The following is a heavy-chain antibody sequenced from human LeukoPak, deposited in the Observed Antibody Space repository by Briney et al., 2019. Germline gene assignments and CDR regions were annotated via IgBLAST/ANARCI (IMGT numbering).Heavy chain of an antibody. CDR3: AKAPDYGDHFDY. CDR1: GFTFSSYG. Sequence: GGSLRLSCAASGFTFSSYGMSWVRQAPGKGLEWVSAISGSGGSTYYADSVKGRFTISRDNSKNTLYLQMNSLRAEDTAVYYCAKAPDYGDHFDYWGQGTLVTVSS. V-gene: IGHV3-23*01. J-gene: IGHJ4*02. CDR2: ISGSGGST. D-gene: IGHD4-17*01.